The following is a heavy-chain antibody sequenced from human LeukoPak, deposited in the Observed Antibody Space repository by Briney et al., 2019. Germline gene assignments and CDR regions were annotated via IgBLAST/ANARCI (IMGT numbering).Heavy chain of an antibody. V-gene: IGHV4-38-2*02. J-gene: IGHJ3*02. Sequence: SETLSLTCTVSGYSISSGYYWSWIRQPPGKGLEWIGTIYHSGSTYYSPSLKSRVTISVDTSKNQFSLKLSSVTAADTAVYYCARVDIVVVPAAMEDAFDIWGQGTMVTVSS. D-gene: IGHD2-2*01. CDR3: ARVDIVVVPAAMEDAFDI. CDR1: GYSISSGYY. CDR2: IYHSGST.